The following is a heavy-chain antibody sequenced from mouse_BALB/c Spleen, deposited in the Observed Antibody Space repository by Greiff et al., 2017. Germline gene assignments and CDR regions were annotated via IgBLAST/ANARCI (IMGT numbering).Heavy chain of an antibody. CDR2: IYPYNGGT. CDR1: GYTFTDYN. CDR3: ARDWDVRYFDV. D-gene: IGHD4-1*01. J-gene: IGHJ1*01. V-gene: IGHV1S29*02. Sequence: DVQLQESGPELVKPGASVKISCKASGYTFTDYNMHWVKQSHGKSLEWIGYIYPYNGGTGYNQKFKSKATLTVDNSSSTAYMELRSLTSEDSAVYYCARDWDVRYFDVWGAGTTVTVSS.